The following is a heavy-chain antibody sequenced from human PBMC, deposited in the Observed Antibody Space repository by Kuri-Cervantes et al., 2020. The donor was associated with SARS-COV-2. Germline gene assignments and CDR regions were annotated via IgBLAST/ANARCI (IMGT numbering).Heavy chain of an antibody. CDR1: GGSISSFTCY. Sequence: GSLRPSCTVSGGSISSFTCYWDWIRQPPGKGLEWVGSISSNGNTYYNPSLKSRLTTSVDTSKNQFSLKLSSVTAADTAVYNCARQGGYYGSGRGYYFDYWGQGTLVTVSS. CDR3: ARQGGYYGSGRGYYFDY. D-gene: IGHD3-10*01. J-gene: IGHJ4*02. CDR2: ISSNGNT. V-gene: IGHV4-39*07.